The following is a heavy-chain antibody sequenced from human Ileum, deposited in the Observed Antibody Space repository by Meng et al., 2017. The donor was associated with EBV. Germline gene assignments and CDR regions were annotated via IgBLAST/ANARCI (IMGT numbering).Heavy chain of an antibody. V-gene: IGHV1-8*01. D-gene: IGHD6-19*01. CDR1: GYTFIRYD. CDR3: ARGGGPGGWSWVDH. CDR2: MNPNNGRT. J-gene: IGHJ4*02. Sequence: QVQLLQSGEEVKKPGTSVKVSCKASGYTFIRYDIKWVRQATGQGLESMGWMNPNNGRTAYAEKFRGRVTMTRDTSTSTAYMELSSLTSEDTAVYFCARGGGPGGWSWVDHWGQGTLVTVSS.